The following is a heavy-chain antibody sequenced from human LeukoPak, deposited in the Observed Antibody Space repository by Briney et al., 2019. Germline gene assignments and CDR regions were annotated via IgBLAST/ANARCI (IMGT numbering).Heavy chain of an antibody. CDR1: GFTFSSYS. V-gene: IGHV3-21*01. D-gene: IGHD2-15*01. CDR2: ISSSSSYI. CDR3: ARDYRSGGSCYSDYFDY. Sequence: GGSLRLSCAASGFTFSSYSMNWVRQAPGKGLEWVSSISSSSSYIYYADSVKGRFTISRDNAKNSLYLQMNSLRAEDTAVYYCARDYRSGGSCYSDYFDYWGQGTLVTVSS. J-gene: IGHJ4*02.